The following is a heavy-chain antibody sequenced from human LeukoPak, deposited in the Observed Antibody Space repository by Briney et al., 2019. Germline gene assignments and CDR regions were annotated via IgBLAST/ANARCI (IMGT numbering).Heavy chain of an antibody. D-gene: IGHD3-22*01. CDR2: IYYSGNT. CDR3: ARDQNMYDSRGYYYCQYGMDV. Sequence: PSQTLSPTCTVSGGSISSGGYYWTWIRQPPGKGLEWIGYIYYSGNTHYNPSLKSRVSISVDTAKNQFSLNLSSVTAADTAVYYCARDQNMYDSRGYYYCQYGMDVWGQGTTVTVSS. V-gene: IGHV4-30-4*01. J-gene: IGHJ6*02. CDR1: GGSISSGGYY.